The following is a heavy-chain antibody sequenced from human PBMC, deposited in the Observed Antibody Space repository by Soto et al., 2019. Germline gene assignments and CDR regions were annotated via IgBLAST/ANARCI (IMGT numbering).Heavy chain of an antibody. CDR3: ARGCSSASCYYY. Sequence: GESLKISCTASGFMFSSYTMNWVRQAPGKGLEWVSSVSFRGDIYYADSLEGRFTISRDDAKNSLYLQMNSLRAEDTAVYYCARGCSSASCYYYWGQGTLVTVSS. CDR2: VSFRGDI. V-gene: IGHV3-21*01. D-gene: IGHD2-2*01. J-gene: IGHJ4*02. CDR1: GFMFSSYT.